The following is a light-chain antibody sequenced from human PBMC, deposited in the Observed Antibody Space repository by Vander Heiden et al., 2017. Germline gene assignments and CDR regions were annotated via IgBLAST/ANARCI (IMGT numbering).Light chain of an antibody. CDR1: QGISSY. V-gene: IGKV1-9*01. J-gene: IGKJ4*01. CDR2: AAS. CDR3: QQLNSYLLT. Sequence: IRFSQSPSFLSASVVDRVTITSRARQGISSYLAWYQQKPGKAPKLLIYAASTLQSGVPSRFSGSGSGTEFTLTISSLQPEDFATYYCQQLNSYLLTFGGGTKVEIK.